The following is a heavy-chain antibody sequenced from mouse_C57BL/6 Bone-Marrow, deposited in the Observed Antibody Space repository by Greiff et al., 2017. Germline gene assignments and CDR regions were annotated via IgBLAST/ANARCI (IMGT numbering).Heavy chain of an antibody. V-gene: IGHV14-4*01. CDR2: IDPENGDT. CDR1: GFNIKDDY. Sequence: VQLQQSGAELVRPGASVKLSCTASGFNIKDDYMHWVKQRPEQGLEWIGWIDPENGDTESASKFQGKATITADTSSNTAYLQRSSLTSEDTAVYYCTTDNWDDAYWGQGTLVTVSA. CDR3: TTDNWDDAY. J-gene: IGHJ3*01. D-gene: IGHD4-1*02.